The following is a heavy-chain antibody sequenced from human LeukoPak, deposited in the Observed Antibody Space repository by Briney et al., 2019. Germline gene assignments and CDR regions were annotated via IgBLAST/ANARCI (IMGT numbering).Heavy chain of an antibody. CDR2: IHYSGST. D-gene: IGHD6-13*01. V-gene: IGHV4-59*08. J-gene: IGHJ4*02. CDR3: ARHSITWYDFDY. CDR1: GGSISGYY. Sequence: PSETLSLTCIVSGGSISGYYWSWIRQPPGKGLEWIGYIHYSGSTNYNPSLKSRVTISLDMSKNQLSLKLNSVTAADTAVYYCARHSITWYDFDYWGQGTLVTVSS.